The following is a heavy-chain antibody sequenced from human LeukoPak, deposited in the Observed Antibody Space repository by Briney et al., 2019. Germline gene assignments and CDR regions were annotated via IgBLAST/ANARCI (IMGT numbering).Heavy chain of an antibody. Sequence: GGSLRLSCAASGFTVSSNYMSWIRQAPGKGLERVSYISSSGSTIYYADSVKGRFTISRDNAKDLLYLQMNSLRAEDTAVYYCARPVYGSGSYFHYYYMDVWGKGTTVTVSS. D-gene: IGHD3-10*01. J-gene: IGHJ6*03. CDR1: GFTVSSNY. V-gene: IGHV3-11*04. CDR3: ARPVYGSGSYFHYYYMDV. CDR2: ISSSGSTI.